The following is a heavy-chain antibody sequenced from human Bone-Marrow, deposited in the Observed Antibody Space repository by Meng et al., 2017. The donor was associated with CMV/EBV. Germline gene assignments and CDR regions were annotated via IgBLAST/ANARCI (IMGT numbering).Heavy chain of an antibody. Sequence: SETLSLSCTVSGGSISSYYWSWIRQPPGKGLEWIGYIYYSGSTNYNPSLKSRVTISVDTSKNQFPLKLSSVTAADTAVYYCARGIAAADWGFDPWGQGTLVTVSS. CDR2: IYYSGST. J-gene: IGHJ5*02. V-gene: IGHV4-59*01. D-gene: IGHD6-13*01. CDR1: GGSISSYY. CDR3: ARGIAAADWGFDP.